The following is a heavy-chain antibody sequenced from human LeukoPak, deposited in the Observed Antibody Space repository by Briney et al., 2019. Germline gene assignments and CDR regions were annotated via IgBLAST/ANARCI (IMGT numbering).Heavy chain of an antibody. Sequence: PGRSLRLSCAASGFTFSSYAMHWVRQAPGKGLEWVAVISYDGSNKYYAGSVKGRFTISRDNSKNTLYLQMNSLRAEDTAVYYCARGSPAGLPKDPSFDYWGQGTLVTVSS. CDR2: ISYDGSNK. CDR3: ARGSPAGLPKDPSFDY. D-gene: IGHD2-21*02. V-gene: IGHV3-30-3*01. CDR1: GFTFSSYA. J-gene: IGHJ4*02.